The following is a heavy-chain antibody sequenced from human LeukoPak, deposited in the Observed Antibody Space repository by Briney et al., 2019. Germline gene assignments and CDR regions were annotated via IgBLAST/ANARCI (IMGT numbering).Heavy chain of an antibody. Sequence: PGGSLRLSCAASGFTFSSYAMSWVRQAPGKGLEWVAVISYDGSNKYYADSVKGRFTISRDNSKNTLYLQMNSLRAEDTAVYYCAREGGWYAGFDYWGQGTLVTVSS. CDR2: ISYDGSNK. V-gene: IGHV3-30*04. CDR3: AREGGWYAGFDY. J-gene: IGHJ4*02. CDR1: GFTFSSYA. D-gene: IGHD6-19*01.